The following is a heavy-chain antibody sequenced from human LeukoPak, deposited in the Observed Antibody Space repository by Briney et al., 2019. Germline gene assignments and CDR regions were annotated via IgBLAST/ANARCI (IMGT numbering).Heavy chain of an antibody. J-gene: IGHJ4*02. V-gene: IGHV5-10-1*01. CDR3: ARRLGDSEPDY. D-gene: IGHD3-16*01. CDR2: IDPSDSYT. CDR1: GYSFTSYW. Sequence: GESLKISCKGSGYSFTSYWISWVRQMPGKGWEWMGRIDPSDSYTNYSQSFQGHVTISTDKSINTDYLQWSSPKASDTAMYYCARRLGDSEPDYWGQGTLVTVSS.